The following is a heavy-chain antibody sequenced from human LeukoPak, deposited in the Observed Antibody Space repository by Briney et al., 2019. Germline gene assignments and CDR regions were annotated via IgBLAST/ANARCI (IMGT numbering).Heavy chain of an antibody. CDR1: GGTFSNYA. Sequence: SVTVSFKASGGTFSNYAISWVRQAPGQGLAWVGRIIPILGIANYAQKFQGRVTITADKSTSTAYMELSSLRSEDTAVYYCARDPSVDCSSTSCYYYGMDVWGQGTTVTVSS. CDR3: ARDPSVDCSSTSCYYYGMDV. V-gene: IGHV1-69*04. D-gene: IGHD2-2*01. J-gene: IGHJ6*02. CDR2: IIPILGIA.